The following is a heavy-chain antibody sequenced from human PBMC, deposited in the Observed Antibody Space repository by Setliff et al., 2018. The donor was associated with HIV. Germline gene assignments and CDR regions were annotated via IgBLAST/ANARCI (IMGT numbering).Heavy chain of an antibody. V-gene: IGHV1-69*13. CDR3: AATYYYDSSGLHGFDY. D-gene: IGHD3-22*01. CDR1: GGTFSSYA. J-gene: IGHJ4*02. CDR2: IIPIFGTA. Sequence: GASVKVSCKASGGTFSSYAISWVRQAPGQGLEWMGGIIPIFGTANYAQKFQGRVTITADESTSTAYMELSSLRSEDTAVYYCAATYYYDSSGLHGFDYWGQGTLVTVPQ.